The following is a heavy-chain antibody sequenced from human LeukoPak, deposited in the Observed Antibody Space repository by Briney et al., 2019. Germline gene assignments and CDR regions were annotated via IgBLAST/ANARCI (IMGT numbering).Heavy chain of an antibody. CDR3: ARAECSSTSCYEVGVDY. D-gene: IGHD2-2*01. Sequence: GSLPLSCAASGFTFSDYYMSWIRQAPGKELEWVSYLSSSSSYTNYADSMHGRPTIARDNAKNSLYLHMNRLRAEDTAVYYCARAECSSTSCYEVGVDYWGQGTVHSLSS. V-gene: IGHV3-11*05. J-gene: IGHJ4*02. CDR1: GFTFSDYY. CDR2: LSSSSSYT.